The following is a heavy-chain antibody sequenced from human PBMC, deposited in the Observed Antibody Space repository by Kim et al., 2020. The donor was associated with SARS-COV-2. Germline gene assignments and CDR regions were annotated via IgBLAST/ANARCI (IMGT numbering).Heavy chain of an antibody. CDR3: ARGAAVAGNWFDP. V-gene: IGHV1-3*04. CDR2: LNTGNGNT. D-gene: IGHD6-13*01. J-gene: IGHJ5*02. CDR1: GYSFTDYP. Sequence: ASVKVSCKASGYSFTDYPMHWVRQAPGQSPEWMGWLNTGNGNTRYSQKFQGRVTITRDTSASTVYMEVSSLTSEDTAVYYCARGAAVAGNWFDPWGQGTLVTVSS.